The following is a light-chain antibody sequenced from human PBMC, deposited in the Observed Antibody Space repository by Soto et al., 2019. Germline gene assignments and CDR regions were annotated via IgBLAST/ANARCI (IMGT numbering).Light chain of an antibody. CDR3: QQYNNWPS. J-gene: IGKJ5*01. V-gene: IGKV3-15*01. CDR1: QLFSSN. Sequence: EIVMMQSPATLSVSPGESVTLSCRASQLFSSNLAWYQHKPGQAPRLLIYGVSTRDTGVPDRFSGSASGTEFTLTISSLQSEDFAVYFCQQYNNWPSFGQGTRLEIK. CDR2: GVS.